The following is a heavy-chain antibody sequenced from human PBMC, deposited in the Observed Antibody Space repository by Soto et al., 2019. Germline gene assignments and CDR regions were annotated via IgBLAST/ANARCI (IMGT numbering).Heavy chain of an antibody. CDR3: AREGALKPFSS. J-gene: IGHJ5*02. CDR1: GFTFSNYN. CDR2: ISGTGVYI. Sequence: GGSLRLSCVASGFTFSNYNMNWVRQAPGKGLEWVSHISGTGVYIHYADAVKGRFTISRDNAKSSVYLQMNSLRAEDTAVYYCAREGALKPFSSWGQGALVTV. V-gene: IGHV3-21*01.